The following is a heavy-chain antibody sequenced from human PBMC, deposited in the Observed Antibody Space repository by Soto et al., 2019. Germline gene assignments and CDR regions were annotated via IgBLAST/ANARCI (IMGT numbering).Heavy chain of an antibody. Sequence: SLTLSCATCRFTDRSDSMIWVRKAPGKGLEWVSVIYTGGSTYYADSVKGRFTFSRDNSKNTLYLQMNSLRAEDTAVYYCARAYGGNPSLFDPWGQGT. D-gene: IGHD4-17*01. CDR3: ARAYGGNPSLFDP. CDR2: IYTGGST. CDR1: RFTDRSDS. V-gene: IGHV3-53*01. J-gene: IGHJ5*02.